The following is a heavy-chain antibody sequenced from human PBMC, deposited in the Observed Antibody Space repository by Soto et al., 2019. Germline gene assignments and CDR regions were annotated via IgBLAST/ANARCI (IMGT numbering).Heavy chain of an antibody. CDR3: ARDRTDSGYYTNWLDP. J-gene: IGHJ5*02. CDR2: IIPIFGTT. CDR1: GGTFSSDA. V-gene: IGHV1-69*06. Sequence: SVKVSCKASGGTFSSDAITWVRQAPGQGLEWVGRIIPIFGTTNYAQNLQGRVTISADKSTLTSYMELHSLTSDDTALYYCARDRTDSGYYTNWLDPWGQGTQVTVSS. D-gene: IGHD3-22*01.